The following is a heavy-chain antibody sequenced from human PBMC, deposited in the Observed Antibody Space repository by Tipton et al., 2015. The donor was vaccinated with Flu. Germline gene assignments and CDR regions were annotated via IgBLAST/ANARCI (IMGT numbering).Heavy chain of an antibody. J-gene: IGHJ6*02. CDR2: IYYTGNT. V-gene: IGHV4-59*12. CDR3: ARDKDDWNAPVDYFYYYGMDV. D-gene: IGHD1-1*01. CDR1: GGSISSYY. Sequence: GLVKPSETLSLTCTVSGGSISSYYWNWIRQSPGKGLEWIGNIYYTGNTKYNPLLNRRVTISVDTSMNQVSLRLTSVTPADTAVYYCARDKDDWNAPVDYFYYYGMDVWGQGTTVTVSS.